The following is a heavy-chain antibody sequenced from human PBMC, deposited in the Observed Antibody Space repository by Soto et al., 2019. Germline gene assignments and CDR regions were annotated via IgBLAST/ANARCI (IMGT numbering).Heavy chain of an antibody. CDR1: SVSNAW. CDR2: IKSKTDGGTP. D-gene: IGHD1-26*01. V-gene: IGHV3-15*07. Sequence: SVSNAWMNWVRQAPGKGLEWVGRIKSKTDGGTPDYAAPVKGRFTISRDDSKNTLNLKMNSLKTEDTAVYYCTTGEGIVGDPGAFDIWGQGTMVTVSS. CDR3: TTGEGIVGDPGAFDI. J-gene: IGHJ3*02.